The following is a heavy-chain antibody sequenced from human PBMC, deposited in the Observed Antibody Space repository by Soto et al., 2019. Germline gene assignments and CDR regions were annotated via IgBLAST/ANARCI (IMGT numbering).Heavy chain of an antibody. CDR1: GFTFSSYW. J-gene: IGHJ4*02. Sequence: VVSLRISCAASGFTFSSYWMHWVRQAPGKGLVWVSRINSDGSSITYADSVKGRFTISRDNAKNTLYLQMSSLRVEDTAVYYCAKDWYYTIDYWGQGTPVTVSS. D-gene: IGHD3-3*01. CDR2: INSDGSSI. V-gene: IGHV3-74*01. CDR3: AKDWYYTIDY.